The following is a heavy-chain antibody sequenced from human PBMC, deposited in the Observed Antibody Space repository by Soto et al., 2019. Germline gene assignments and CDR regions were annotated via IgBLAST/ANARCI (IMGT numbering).Heavy chain of an antibody. CDR2: MNPTSGGT. D-gene: IGHD3-22*01. Sequence: DSVKVCCKTCGYTLTRYYIHLVRQAPGQGLEWMGWMNPTSGGTNYAQKFQGRVTMTRETSISTAYMELSRLRSDDTALYYCARDLGGITMIVVAKYYFDYWGQGTMVTVSS. J-gene: IGHJ4*02. V-gene: IGHV1-2*02. CDR3: ARDLGGITMIVVAKYYFDY. CDR1: GYTLTRYY.